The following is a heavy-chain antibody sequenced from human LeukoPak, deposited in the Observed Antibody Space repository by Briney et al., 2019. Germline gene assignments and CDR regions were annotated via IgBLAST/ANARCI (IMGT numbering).Heavy chain of an antibody. CDR2: ISAYNGNT. CDR3: ARDYSGYDGFDY. V-gene: IGHV1-18*01. D-gene: IGHD5-12*01. J-gene: IGHJ4*02. CDR1: GYTFTSYG. Sequence: ASVKVSCKASGYTFTSYGISWVRQAPGQGLEGMGWISAYNGNTNYAQKLQGRVTTTTDTSTSTVYMELRSLRSDDTPVYYCARDYSGYDGFDYWGQGTLVTVSS.